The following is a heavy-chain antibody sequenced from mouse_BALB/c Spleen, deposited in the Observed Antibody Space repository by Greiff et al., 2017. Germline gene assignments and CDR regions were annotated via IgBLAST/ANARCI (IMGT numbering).Heavy chain of an antibody. V-gene: IGHV3-8*02. Sequence: EVQLQESGPSLVKPSQTLSLTCSVTGDSITSGYWNWIRKFPGNKLEYMGYISYSGSTYYNPSLKSRISITRDTSKNQYYLQLNSVTTEDTATYYCARSDGDSSGLFAYWGQGTLVTVSA. CDR3: ARSDGDSSGLFAY. D-gene: IGHD3-2*01. CDR2: ISYSGST. CDR1: GDSITSGY. J-gene: IGHJ3*01.